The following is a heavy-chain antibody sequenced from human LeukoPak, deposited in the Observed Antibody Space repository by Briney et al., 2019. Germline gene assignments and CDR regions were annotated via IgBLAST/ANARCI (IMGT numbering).Heavy chain of an antibody. V-gene: IGHV4-34*01. CDR2: INHSGST. CDR3: ARGKRYYYYYMDV. Sequence: SSETLSLTCAVYGGSFSGYYWSWIRQPPGKGLEWIGEINHSGSTNYNPSLKSRVTISVDTSKNQFSLKLSSVTAADTAVYCCARGKRYYYYYMDVWGKGTTVTVSS. J-gene: IGHJ6*03. CDR1: GGSFSGYY. D-gene: IGHD5-24*01.